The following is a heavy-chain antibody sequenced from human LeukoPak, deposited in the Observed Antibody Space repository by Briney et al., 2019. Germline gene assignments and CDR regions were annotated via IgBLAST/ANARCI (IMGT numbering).Heavy chain of an antibody. D-gene: IGHD6-13*01. CDR1: GGSFSGYY. V-gene: IGHV4-34*01. CDR3: ARARYSSSWYDY. CDR2: INHSGST. Sequence: SETLSLTCAVYGGSFSGYYWSWIRQPPGKGLEWIGEINHSGSTNYNPSLKSRVTISVDTSKNQFSLKLSSVTAADTAVYYCARARYSSSWYDYWGQGTLVTVSS. J-gene: IGHJ4*02.